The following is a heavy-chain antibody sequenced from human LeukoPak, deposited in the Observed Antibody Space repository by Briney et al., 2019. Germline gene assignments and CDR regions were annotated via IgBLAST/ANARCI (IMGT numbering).Heavy chain of an antibody. D-gene: IGHD4-17*01. CDR3: ARSGYGDYYFDY. V-gene: IGHV4-31*11. CDR2: IYYSGST. CDR1: GGSISSGGYY. J-gene: IGHJ4*02. Sequence: SQTLSLTCAVSGGSISSGGYYWSWIRQHPGKGLEWIGYIYYSGSTYYNPSLKSRVTISVDTSKNQFSLKLSSVTAADTAVYYCARSGYGDYYFDYWGQGTLVTVSS.